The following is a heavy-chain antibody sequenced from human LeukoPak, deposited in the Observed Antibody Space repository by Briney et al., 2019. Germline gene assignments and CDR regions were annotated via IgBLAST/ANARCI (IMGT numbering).Heavy chain of an antibody. CDR1: GFDFSTYA. CDR2: ISTMSNYI. D-gene: IGHD5-12*01. J-gene: IGHJ5*02. Sequence: SXRLXCAASGFDFSTYAINWVRQAPGXGLEWVSSISTMSNYIFYGDSVKGRFTISRDNAKNSVYLQMNSLRPEDTAVYYCSRDRLGGLDLWGQGTLVTVSS. V-gene: IGHV3-21*01. CDR3: SRDRLGGLDL.